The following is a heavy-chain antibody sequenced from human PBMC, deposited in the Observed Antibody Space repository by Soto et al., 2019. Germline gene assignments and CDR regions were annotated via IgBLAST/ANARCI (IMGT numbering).Heavy chain of an antibody. CDR3: ASSQVCSSWYDY. Sequence: QVQLVQSGAEVKKPGASVKVSCKASGYTFTSYAMHWVRQAPGQRLEWMGGINAGNGNTRYSQKFQDRVTITRDTSASTAYLELSSLRSDDTAVDYCASSQVCSSWYDYWGQGTLVTVSS. CDR1: GYTFTSYA. J-gene: IGHJ4*02. V-gene: IGHV1-3*01. D-gene: IGHD6-13*01. CDR2: INAGNGNT.